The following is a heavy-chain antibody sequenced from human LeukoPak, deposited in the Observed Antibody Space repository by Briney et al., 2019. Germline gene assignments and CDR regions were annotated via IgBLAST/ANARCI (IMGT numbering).Heavy chain of an antibody. V-gene: IGHV3-21*01. CDR2: ISSTGSSI. Sequence: PGGSLRLSCADSGFTFRSYSMNWVRQAPGKGLEWASSISSTGSSIYYADSVKGRFTISRDNAKNSLFLQMDSLRAEDTAVFYCARCRGGSCYSSGYSDSWGQGTLVTVSS. CDR3: ARCRGGSCYSSGYSDS. CDR1: GFTFRSYS. D-gene: IGHD2-15*01. J-gene: IGHJ4*02.